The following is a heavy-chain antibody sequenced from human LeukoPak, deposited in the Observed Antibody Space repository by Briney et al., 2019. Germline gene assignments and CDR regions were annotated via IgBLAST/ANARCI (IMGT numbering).Heavy chain of an antibody. CDR3: AKDVYNWNFYFDY. CDR2: ISASGYST. J-gene: IGHJ4*02. Sequence: GGSLRLSCAASGFTFSSYAMSWVRQAPGKGLEWVSAISASGYSTYYADSVKGRFTISRDNSKRTLYLQMNSLRAEDTAIFYCAKDVYNWNFYFDYWGQGTLVTVSS. V-gene: IGHV3-23*01. D-gene: IGHD1-7*01. CDR1: GFTFSSYA.